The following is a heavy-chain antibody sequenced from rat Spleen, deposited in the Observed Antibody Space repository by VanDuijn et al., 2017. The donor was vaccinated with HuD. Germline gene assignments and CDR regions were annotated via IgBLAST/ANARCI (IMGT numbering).Heavy chain of an antibody. D-gene: IGHD1-7*01. CDR2: INSAGST. Sequence: EVQLQESGPGLVKSSQSLSLTCSVTGYSITSSYRWNWIRKFPGNKLEWMGYINSAGSTNYNPSLKSRISITRDTSKNQFFLQVNSVTTEDTATYYCAREYYGYDYFDYWGQGVMVTVSS. CDR3: AREYYGYDYFDY. CDR1: GYSITSSYR. J-gene: IGHJ2*01. V-gene: IGHV3-3*01.